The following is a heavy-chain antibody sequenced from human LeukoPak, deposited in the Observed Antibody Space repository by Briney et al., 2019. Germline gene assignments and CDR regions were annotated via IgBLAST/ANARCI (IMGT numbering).Heavy chain of an antibody. CDR1: GFTVSSNY. CDR2: IYYSGST. CDR3: ARGGYCSSTSCLGYFQH. D-gene: IGHD2-2*01. Sequence: LRLSCAASGFTVSSNYMSWIRQPPGKGLEWIGYIYYSGSTYYNPSLKSRVTISVDTSKNQFSLKLSSVTAADTAVYYCARGGYCSSTSCLGYFQHWGQGTLVTVSS. V-gene: IGHV4-30-4*08. J-gene: IGHJ1*01.